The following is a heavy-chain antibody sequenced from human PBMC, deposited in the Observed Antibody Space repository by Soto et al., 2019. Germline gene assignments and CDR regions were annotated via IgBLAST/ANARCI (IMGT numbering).Heavy chain of an antibody. CDR2: ISWNSGSI. CDR1: GFTFDDYA. J-gene: IGHJ4*02. CDR3: AKDSSYYYDSSGHFDY. Sequence: SLRLSCAASGFTFDDYAMHWVRQAPGKGLEWVSGISWNSGSIGYADSAKGRFTISRDNAKNSLYLQMNSLRAEDTALYYCAKDSSYYYDSSGHFDYWGQGTLVTVSS. V-gene: IGHV3-9*01. D-gene: IGHD3-22*01.